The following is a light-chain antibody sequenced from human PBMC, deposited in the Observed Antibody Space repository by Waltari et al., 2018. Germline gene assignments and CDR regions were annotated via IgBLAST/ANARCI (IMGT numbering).Light chain of an antibody. Sequence: QSALTQPRSLSGSPRQSVTLSCTGTSSDVGGYNYVSWYQQYPGRAPKFVIYNVSKRPSGVPDRFSGSKSGNTASLTISGLQAEDEADYYCCSYAGNYLRVFGGGTRLTVL. J-gene: IGLJ3*02. CDR1: SSDVGGYNY. V-gene: IGLV2-11*01. CDR2: NVS. CDR3: CSYAGNYLRV.